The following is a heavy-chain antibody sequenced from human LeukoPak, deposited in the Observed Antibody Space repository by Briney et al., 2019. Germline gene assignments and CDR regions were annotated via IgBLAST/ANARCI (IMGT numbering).Heavy chain of an antibody. CDR3: ARIPQSYYDSSGHGPAQH. J-gene: IGHJ1*01. CDR1: GGTFSSYA. CDR2: ILPIFAIA. Sequence: SVNVSCTPSGGTFSSYAISCVRQPPGHGLEWMGRILPIFAIANYAQNFQGRVTIPADKSTSTPYMELSSLRSEDTAVSSCARIPQSYYDSSGHGPAQHWGQGTLVTVPS. V-gene: IGHV1-69*04. D-gene: IGHD3-22*01.